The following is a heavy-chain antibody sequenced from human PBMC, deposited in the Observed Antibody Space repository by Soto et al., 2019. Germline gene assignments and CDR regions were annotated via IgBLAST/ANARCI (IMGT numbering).Heavy chain of an antibody. V-gene: IGHV4-59*01. CDR3: ARQQSPDDTTNDYFDY. CDR1: GASISTYY. J-gene: IGHJ4*02. Sequence: SETLSLTCTVSGASISTYYWILLRQPPGKGLEWIGYIYNTVTTDYNPSLKSRVTVSQDTSKNQFSLKLSSVTAADTAVYYCARQQSPDDTTNDYFDYWGLGALVTVSS. CDR2: IYNTVTT. D-gene: IGHD5-18*01.